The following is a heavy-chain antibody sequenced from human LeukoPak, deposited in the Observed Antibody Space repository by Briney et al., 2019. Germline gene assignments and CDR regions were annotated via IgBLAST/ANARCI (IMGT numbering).Heavy chain of an antibody. V-gene: IGHV1-2*02. J-gene: IGHJ4*02. CDR3: ARVYVWGSQIDY. CDR2: INPNSGGT. D-gene: IGHD3-16*01. Sequence: ASVKVSCKASGYTFTGYYMHWVRQAPGQGLEWMGWINPNSGGTNYAQKFRGRVTMTRDTSISTAYMELSRLRSDDTAVYYCARVYVWGSQIDYWGQGTLVTVSS. CDR1: GYTFTGYY.